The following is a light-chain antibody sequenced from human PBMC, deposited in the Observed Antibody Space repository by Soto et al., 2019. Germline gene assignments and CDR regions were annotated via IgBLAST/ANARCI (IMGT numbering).Light chain of an antibody. J-gene: IGKJ1*01. V-gene: IGKV4-1*01. CDR2: WAS. Sequence: DIVMTQSPDSLAVSLGERATINCKSSQSILYNSNNKNYLAWYQQKPGQPPKLLISWASTRGSGVPDRFSGSGSGIDFTLTISSLQAEDVAVYYCQQHYSTPRTFGQGTKVEIK. CDR1: QSILYNSNNKNY. CDR3: QQHYSTPRT.